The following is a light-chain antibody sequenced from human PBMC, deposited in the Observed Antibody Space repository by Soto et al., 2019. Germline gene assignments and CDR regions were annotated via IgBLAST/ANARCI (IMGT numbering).Light chain of an antibody. V-gene: IGKV1-5*01. CDR1: QSISSW. CDR2: DAS. CDR3: QQYNSYSWT. Sequence: DIQMTQSPSTLAASVGDRVTITCRASQSISSWLAWYQQKPGKAPQLLIYDASSLESGGPSRFSGSGSGTEFPLTISSLQPDDFATYYCQQYNSYSWTFGQGTKVDI. J-gene: IGKJ1*01.